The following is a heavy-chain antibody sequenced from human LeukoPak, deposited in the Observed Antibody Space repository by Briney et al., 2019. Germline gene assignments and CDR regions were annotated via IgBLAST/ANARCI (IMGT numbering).Heavy chain of an antibody. D-gene: IGHD2-21*02. CDR1: GYRFTSYW. Sequence: GGSLKISFKGSGYRFTSYWIGWGRPMPGKGLEWMGIIYPGDYDTTYSPSFQGQVTISADKSISTAYLQWSSLKASDTAMYYCARRPYCGGDCFHFQHWGQGTLVTVSS. J-gene: IGHJ1*01. CDR3: ARRPYCGGDCFHFQH. V-gene: IGHV5-51*01. CDR2: IYPGDYDT.